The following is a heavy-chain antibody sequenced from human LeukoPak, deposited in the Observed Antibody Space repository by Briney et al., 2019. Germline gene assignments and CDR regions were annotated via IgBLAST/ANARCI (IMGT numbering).Heavy chain of an antibody. CDR1: GGSISSYY. CDR2: LYYSGSS. Sequence: SETLSLTCTVSGGSISSYYWSWIRQPPGKGLEWIGYLYYSGSSNYNPSLKSRVTTSVDTSKNQFSLKLSSVTAADTAVYYCARGRWGSSWPPFDYWGQGTLVTVSS. J-gene: IGHJ4*02. D-gene: IGHD6-13*01. V-gene: IGHV4-59*01. CDR3: ARGRWGSSWPPFDY.